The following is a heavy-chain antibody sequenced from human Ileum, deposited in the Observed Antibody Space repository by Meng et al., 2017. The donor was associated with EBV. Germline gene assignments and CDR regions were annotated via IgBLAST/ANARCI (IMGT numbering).Heavy chain of an antibody. CDR1: GFIFSSYW. Sequence: EGRLVESGGGLVQPGGSLSFSGAASGFIFSSYWMNWVRQAPGKGLVWVSHIDNDGTTTNYADSVKGRFTVSRDNAKSTLDLQMNSLRVDDTGVYFCVRDSPHANFDYWGQGALVTVSS. CDR2: IDNDGTTT. J-gene: IGHJ4*02. D-gene: IGHD2-8*01. CDR3: VRDSPHANFDY. V-gene: IGHV3-74*01.